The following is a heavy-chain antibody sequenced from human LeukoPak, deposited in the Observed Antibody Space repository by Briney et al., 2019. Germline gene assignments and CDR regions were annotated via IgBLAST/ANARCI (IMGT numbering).Heavy chain of an antibody. D-gene: IGHD3-10*01. Sequence: KPSETLSLTCAVYGGSFSGYYWSWIRQPPGKGLEWIGEINHSGSTNYNPSLKSRVTISVDTSKNQFSLKLSSVTAADTAVYYCARHLYRYYYGSGSYRYWGQGTLVTVSS. CDR3: ARHLYRYYYGSGSYRY. J-gene: IGHJ4*02. V-gene: IGHV4-34*01. CDR1: GGSFSGYY. CDR2: INHSGST.